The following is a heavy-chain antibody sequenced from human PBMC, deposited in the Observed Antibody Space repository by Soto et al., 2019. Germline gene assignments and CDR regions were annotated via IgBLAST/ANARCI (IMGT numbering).Heavy chain of an antibody. Sequence: QLQLQESGPGLVKPSETLSLTCTVSGGSISSSIYYWGWIRQPPGKGLEWIGSISNSGSTSYNPSLESRVTTSVDTSKHHFSLKLSSLTAADTAVYYCARGGYGYYFDYWGQGTLVTVSS. CDR2: ISNSGST. CDR1: GGSISSSIYY. CDR3: ARGGYGYYFDY. J-gene: IGHJ4*02. V-gene: IGHV4-39*02. D-gene: IGHD5-18*01.